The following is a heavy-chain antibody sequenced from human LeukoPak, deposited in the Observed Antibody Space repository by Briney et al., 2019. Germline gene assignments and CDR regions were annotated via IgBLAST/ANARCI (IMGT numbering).Heavy chain of an antibody. CDR2: IGSRNIYI. V-gene: IGHV3-21*01. CDR3: ARDYDGEVAVPANWFAP. CDR1: GFTFRTFG. J-gene: IGHJ5*02. Sequence: GGSLRLSCAASGFTFRTFGMNWVRRAPGKGLEWVSSIGSRNIYIYYADSVKGRFTISRDDARNSLYLQMNSLRAEDTAVYFCARDYDGEVAVPANWFAPWGQGTLVTVSS. D-gene: IGHD2-15*01.